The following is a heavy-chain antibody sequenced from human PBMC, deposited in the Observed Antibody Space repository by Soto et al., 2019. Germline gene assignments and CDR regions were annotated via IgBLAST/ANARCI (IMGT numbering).Heavy chain of an antibody. V-gene: IGHV4-59*01. CDR3: ARGSVTYDFWSGYKDPYFYGLDV. J-gene: IGHJ6*02. Sequence: PSETLSLTCTVSRGSINSFYWSWIRQPPGKGLEWVGYIYYSGSTNYSPSLQSRLSLSIDASKNQFSLRLTSVTASDTAVYYCARGSVTYDFWSGYKDPYFYGLDVWGQGTTVTVS. D-gene: IGHD3-3*01. CDR1: RGSINSFY. CDR2: IYYSGST.